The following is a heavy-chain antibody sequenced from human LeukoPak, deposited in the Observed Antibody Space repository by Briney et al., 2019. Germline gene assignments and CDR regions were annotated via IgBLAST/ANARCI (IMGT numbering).Heavy chain of an antibody. Sequence: SGGPLRLSCTAAGLRFGSDAGHGVGRPPGKGLKWLAQIWYDGSNKYYVDSVKGRFTTSRDNSKNTVYLQMNSLRVEDTAVYFCARDGQYLAPYAMDVWGQGTTVTVSS. CDR3: ARDGQYLAPYAMDV. CDR2: IWYDGSNK. CDR1: GLRFGSDA. D-gene: IGHD2/OR15-2a*01. V-gene: IGHV3-33*01. J-gene: IGHJ6*02.